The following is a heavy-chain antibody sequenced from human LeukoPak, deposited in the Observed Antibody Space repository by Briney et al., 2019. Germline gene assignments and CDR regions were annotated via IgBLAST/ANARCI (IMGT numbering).Heavy chain of an antibody. V-gene: IGHV3-30*03. CDR3: ARGVRYRSGDYIDY. CDR1: GFTFSSYG. CDR2: ISYDGSNK. J-gene: IGHJ4*02. Sequence: GGSLRLSCAASGFTFSSYGIHWVRQAPGKGLEWVAVISYDGSNKYYADSVRGRFTISRDNSKNTLYLQMNSLRAEDTAVYYCARGVRYRSGDYIDYWGQGTLVTVSS. D-gene: IGHD3-10*01.